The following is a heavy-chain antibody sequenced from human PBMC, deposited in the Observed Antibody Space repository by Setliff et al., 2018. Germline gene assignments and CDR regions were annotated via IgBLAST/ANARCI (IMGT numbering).Heavy chain of an antibody. Sequence: ASVKVSCKASGYTFTSYDINWVRQATGQGLEWMGWMNPNSGNTGYAQKFQGRVTMTRNTSISTAYMELSSLRSEDTAVYYCARAYSSSWYLYYYYGMDVWGQGTTVTVSS. CDR1: GYTFTSYD. CDR3: ARAYSSSWYLYYYYGMDV. D-gene: IGHD6-13*01. V-gene: IGHV1-8*01. CDR2: MNPNSGNT. J-gene: IGHJ6*02.